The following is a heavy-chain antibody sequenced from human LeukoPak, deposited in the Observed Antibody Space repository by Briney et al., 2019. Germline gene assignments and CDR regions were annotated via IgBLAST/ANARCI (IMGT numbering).Heavy chain of an antibody. CDR3: ARGGSRRQQLVHFDL. V-gene: IGHV4-59*01. CDR2: IYYSGST. Sequence: SETLSLTCTVSGGSISSYYWSWIRQPPGKGLEWIGYIYYSGSTNYNPSLKSRVTISVDTSKNQFSLKLSSVTAADTAVYYCARGGSRRQQLVHFDLWGRGTLVTVSS. CDR1: GGSISSYY. D-gene: IGHD6-13*01. J-gene: IGHJ2*01.